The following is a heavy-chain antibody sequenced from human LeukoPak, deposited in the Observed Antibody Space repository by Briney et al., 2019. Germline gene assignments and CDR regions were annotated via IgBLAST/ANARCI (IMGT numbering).Heavy chain of an antibody. CDR2: INHSGST. V-gene: IGHV4-34*01. J-gene: IGHJ6*04. D-gene: IGHD6-13*01. CDR1: GGSFSGYY. CDR3: AGGGIAAAPGV. Sequence: PSETLSLTCAVYGGSFSGYYWSWIRQPPGKGLEWIGEINHSGSTNYNPSLKSRVTISVDTSKNQFSLKLSSVTAADTAVYYCAGGGIAAAPGVWGKGTTVTVSS.